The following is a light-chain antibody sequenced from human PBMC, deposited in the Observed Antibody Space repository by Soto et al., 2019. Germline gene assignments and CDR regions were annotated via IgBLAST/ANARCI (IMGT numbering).Light chain of an antibody. CDR2: TNS. V-gene: IGLV1-40*01. Sequence: QSVLTQPPSVSGAPGQRVTISCTGSSSNIGAGYDVPWYQQLPGTAPKLLVYTNSNRPSGVPDRFSGSKSGTSASLAITGLQAEDEADYYCQSYDRSLSGFGFGNGPKLTVL. CDR1: SSNIGAGYD. CDR3: QSYDRSLSGFG. J-gene: IGLJ1*01.